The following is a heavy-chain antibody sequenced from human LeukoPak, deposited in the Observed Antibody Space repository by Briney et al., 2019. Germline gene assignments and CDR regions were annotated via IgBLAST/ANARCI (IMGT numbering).Heavy chain of an antibody. CDR2: FDPEDGET. V-gene: IGHV1-24*01. Sequence: GASVKVSCKVSGYTLTELSMHWVRQAPGKGLEWMGGFDPEDGETIYAQKFQGRVTMTEDTSTDTAYMELRSLRSDDTAVYYCARDLRHYYGSGSYYLGDAFDIWGQGTMVTVSS. J-gene: IGHJ3*02. CDR3: ARDLRHYYGSGSYYLGDAFDI. CDR1: GYTLTELS. D-gene: IGHD3-10*01.